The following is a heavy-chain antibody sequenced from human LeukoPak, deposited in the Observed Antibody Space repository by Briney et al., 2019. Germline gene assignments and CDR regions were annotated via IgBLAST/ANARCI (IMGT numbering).Heavy chain of an antibody. CDR2: VKSKTAGGTT. CDR3: TTDKGAGPNYGDYDYFFDY. J-gene: IGHJ4*02. D-gene: IGHD4-17*01. V-gene: IGHV3-15*01. Sequence: GGSLRLSCAASGFTFTNAWMSWVGQVPGKGLEWVGRVKSKTAGGTTDYAAPVKGRFSISRDDPKDTLYLQMNNLKAEDTAVYYCTTDKGAGPNYGDYDYFFDYWGQGALVTVSA. CDR1: GFTFTNAW.